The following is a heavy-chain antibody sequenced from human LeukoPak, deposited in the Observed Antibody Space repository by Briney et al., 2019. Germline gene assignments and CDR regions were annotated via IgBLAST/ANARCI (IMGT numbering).Heavy chain of an antibody. CDR3: AKGETYYDILTGFDY. J-gene: IGHJ4*02. Sequence: GGSLRLSCAASGFTFSSYAMSWVRQAPGKGLEWVSAISGSGGSTYYADSVKGRFTISRDNSKNTLYLQMNSLRAEDTAVYYCAKGETYYDILTGFDYWGRGTLVTVSS. CDR2: ISGSGGST. D-gene: IGHD3-9*01. CDR1: GFTFSSYA. V-gene: IGHV3-23*01.